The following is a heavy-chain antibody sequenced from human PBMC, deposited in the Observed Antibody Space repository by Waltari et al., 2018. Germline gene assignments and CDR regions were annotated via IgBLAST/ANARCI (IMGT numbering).Heavy chain of an antibody. CDR3: ARDSSSGWYPIGY. Sequence: EVELVESGGGWVQPGGSLSLSCPPFGFTRRDYERGWVRLAPGKGLEWVSYIESSGPGKYYADSVKGRFTISRDNAEKSLYLQMHSLRAEDTAVYYCARDSSSGWYPIGYWGQGTLVTVSS. CDR2: IESSGPGK. J-gene: IGHJ4*02. D-gene: IGHD6-19*01. V-gene: IGHV3-48*03. CDR1: GFTRRDYE.